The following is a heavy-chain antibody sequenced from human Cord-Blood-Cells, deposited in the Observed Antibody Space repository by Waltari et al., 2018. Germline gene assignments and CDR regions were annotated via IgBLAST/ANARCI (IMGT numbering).Heavy chain of an antibody. J-gene: IGHJ3*02. CDR3: ANSGGCIVGPTCFLGAFDI. CDR2: ISGSGGST. D-gene: IGHD1-26*01. V-gene: IGHV3-23*01. CDR1: GFTFSSYA. Sequence: EVQLLESGGGLVQPGGSLRLSCAASGFTFSSYAMSWVRQAPGKGLGWVSAISGSGGSTYYADPVKGLFTISRDKSKNTLYLQMNSLRAEDTAVYYCANSGGCIVGPTCFLGAFDIWGQGTMVTVSS.